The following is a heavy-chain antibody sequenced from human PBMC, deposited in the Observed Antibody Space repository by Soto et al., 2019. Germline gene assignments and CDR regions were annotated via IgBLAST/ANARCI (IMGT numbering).Heavy chain of an antibody. J-gene: IGHJ4*02. V-gene: IGHV3-30-3*01. CDR2: ISYDGSNK. Sequence: QVQLVESGGGVVQPGRSLRLSCAASGFTFSSYAMHWVRQAPGKGLEWVAVISYDGSNKYYADSVKGRFTISRDNSKNTLYLQMNSLRAEDTAVYYCARDMEYQLLYVDYWGQGTLVTVSS. CDR1: GFTFSSYA. CDR3: ARDMEYQLLYVDY. D-gene: IGHD2-2*02.